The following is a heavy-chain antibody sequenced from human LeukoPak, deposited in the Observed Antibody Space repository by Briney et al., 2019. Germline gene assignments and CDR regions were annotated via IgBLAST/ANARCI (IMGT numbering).Heavy chain of an antibody. CDR3: ARSHDHLWGNYPDY. CDR1: GGSIDSTNW. CDR2: IHHDGRI. V-gene: IGHV4/OR15-8*01. Sequence: KASETLSLTCDVSGGSIDSTNWWSWVRQPPGKGLEWIGEIHHDGRINYNPSLKSRVTLSVDKSKNQFSLRLNSVTAADTAMYYCARSHDHLWGNYPDYWGQGTLVTVSS. D-gene: IGHD3-16*02. J-gene: IGHJ4*02.